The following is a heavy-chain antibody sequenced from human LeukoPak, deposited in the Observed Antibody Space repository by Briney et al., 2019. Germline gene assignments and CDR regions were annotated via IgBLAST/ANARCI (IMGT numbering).Heavy chain of an antibody. D-gene: IGHD1-7*01. CDR3: AREGYNWNYVRAFDI. CDR1: GGSVSGYY. J-gene: IGHJ3*02. CDR2: INHSGST. V-gene: IGHV4-34*01. Sequence: PSETLSLTCAVYGGSVSGYYWSWIRQPPGKGLEWIGEINHSGSTNYNPSLKSRVTISVDTSKNQFSLKLSSVTAADTAVYYCAREGYNWNYVRAFDIWGQGTMVTVSS.